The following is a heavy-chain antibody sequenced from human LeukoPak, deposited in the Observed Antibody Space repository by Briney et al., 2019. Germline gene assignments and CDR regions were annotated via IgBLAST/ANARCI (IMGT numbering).Heavy chain of an antibody. D-gene: IGHD3-10*01. V-gene: IGHV3-23*01. CDR3: AKDQALLWFGLYNWFDP. Sequence: GGSLRLSCAASGFTFSSYAMSWVRQAPGKGLEWVSAISGSGGSTYYADSVKGRFTISRDNSKNTLYLQMNSLRAEDTAVYYRAKDQALLWFGLYNWFDPWGQGTLVTVSS. CDR2: ISGSGGST. CDR1: GFTFSSYA. J-gene: IGHJ5*02.